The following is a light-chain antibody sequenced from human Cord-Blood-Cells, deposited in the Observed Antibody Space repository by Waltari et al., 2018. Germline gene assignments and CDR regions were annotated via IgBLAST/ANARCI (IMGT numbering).Light chain of an antibody. J-gene: IGKJ1*01. CDR1: QSISSY. CDR2: AAS. V-gene: IGKV1-39*01. Sequence: DIQMTQSPSSLSASVGDRVTITCRASQSISSYLNWYQQKPGKAPKLLIYAASSLQSGVPSRFSDSGSGSDFTLTISSLPPEEFATFYCLHSHSTFGHAPKVDLK. CDR3: LHSHST.